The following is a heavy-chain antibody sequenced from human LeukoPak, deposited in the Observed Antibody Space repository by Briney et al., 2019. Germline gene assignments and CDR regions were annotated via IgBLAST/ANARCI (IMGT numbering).Heavy chain of an antibody. D-gene: IGHD1-1*01. Sequence: GGSLRLSCAASGFTFSSYSMDWVRQAPGKGLEWVSYISSSSSTIYYADSVKGRFTISRDNAKNSLYLQVNSLRDEDTAVYYCARDYNWYFDYWGQGTLVTVSS. CDR1: GFTFSSYS. J-gene: IGHJ4*02. CDR2: ISSSSSTI. V-gene: IGHV3-48*02. CDR3: ARDYNWYFDY.